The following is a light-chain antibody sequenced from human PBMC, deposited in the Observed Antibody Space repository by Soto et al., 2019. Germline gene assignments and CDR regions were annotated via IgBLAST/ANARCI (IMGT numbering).Light chain of an antibody. V-gene: IGKV3-11*01. CDR3: QQRFSWPPT. Sequence: EIGLTQSPATLSLSPGERATLSCRASQSVSRYLAWYQQKPGQAPRLVIHDTSTRATGVPDTFRGSGSGTEFTLTISSLEPEDFALYDCQQRFSWPPTFGGGTHVEIK. CDR2: DTS. CDR1: QSVSRY. J-gene: IGKJ4*01.